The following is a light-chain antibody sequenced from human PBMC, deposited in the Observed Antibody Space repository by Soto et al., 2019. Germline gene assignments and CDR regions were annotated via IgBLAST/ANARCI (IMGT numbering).Light chain of an antibody. V-gene: IGKV3-11*01. Sequence: EIVLTQSPATLSLSPGERATLSCRASQSVGNHLAWYQQKPGQAPRLLVYDASNRATGIPTRFSGSGSGTDFTLTISRLEPEDFAVYYCQQYNNWPPATFGQGTKVDIK. CDR3: QQYNNWPPAT. CDR1: QSVGNH. CDR2: DAS. J-gene: IGKJ1*01.